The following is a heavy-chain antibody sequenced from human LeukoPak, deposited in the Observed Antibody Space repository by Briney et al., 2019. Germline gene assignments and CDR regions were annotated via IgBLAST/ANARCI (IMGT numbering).Heavy chain of an antibody. CDR2: IKQDGSEK. Sequence: GGSLRLSCAASGFTFSIYWMSWVRQAPGKGLEWVANIKQDGSEKYYVDSVKGRFTVSRANAKNSLYLQMNSLRAEDTAVYYCARDEFGGASFEPWGQGTLVTVSS. CDR3: ARDEFGGASFEP. V-gene: IGHV3-7*01. J-gene: IGHJ5*02. CDR1: GFTFSIYW. D-gene: IGHD3-16*01.